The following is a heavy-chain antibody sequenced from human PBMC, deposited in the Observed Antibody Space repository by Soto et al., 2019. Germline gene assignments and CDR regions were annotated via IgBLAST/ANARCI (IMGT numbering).Heavy chain of an antibody. CDR2: IYYSGST. D-gene: IGHD2-15*01. J-gene: IGHJ4*02. CDR1: GGSINSSSYY. CDR3: ARHQVVVAAMTN. Sequence: PSETLSLTCTVSGGSINSSSYYWVWIRQPPGKGLEWIGSIYYSGSTYYNPSLKRRVTISVDTSKNQFSLKLSSVTAADTAVYYCARHQVVVAAMTNWGQGTLVTVSS. V-gene: IGHV4-39*01.